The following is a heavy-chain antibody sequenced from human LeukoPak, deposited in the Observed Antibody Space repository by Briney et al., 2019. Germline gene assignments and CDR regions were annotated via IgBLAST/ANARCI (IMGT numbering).Heavy chain of an antibody. D-gene: IGHD4-17*01. CDR3: ATVVYGDYYFDY. Sequence: SMXWVRQAPGKGLEWMGGFNHEDGETIYAQKFQGRVTMTEDTSTDTAYMELSSLRSEDTAVYYCATVVYGDYYFDYWGQGTLVTVSS. CDR2: FNHEDGET. V-gene: IGHV1-24*01. J-gene: IGHJ4*02. CDR1: S.